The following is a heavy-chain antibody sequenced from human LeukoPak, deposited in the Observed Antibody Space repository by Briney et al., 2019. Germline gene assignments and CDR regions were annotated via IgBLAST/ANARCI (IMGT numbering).Heavy chain of an antibody. D-gene: IGHD5-12*01. CDR1: GFTFSSYA. CDR2: ISGSGGST. Sequence: GGSLRLSCAASGFTFSSYAMSWVRQAPGKGLEWVSAISGSGGSTYYADSVKGRFTISRDNSKNTLYLQMNSLRAVDTAVYYCAKADIVATIGRAGFDYWGQGTLVTASS. V-gene: IGHV3-23*01. J-gene: IGHJ4*02. CDR3: AKADIVATIGRAGFDY.